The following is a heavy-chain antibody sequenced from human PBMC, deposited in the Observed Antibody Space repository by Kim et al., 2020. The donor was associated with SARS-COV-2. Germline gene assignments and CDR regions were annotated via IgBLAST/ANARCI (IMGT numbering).Heavy chain of an antibody. CDR2: IYYSGST. Sequence: SETLSLTCTVSGGSISSYYWSWIRQPPGKGLEWIGYIYYSGSTNYNPSLKSRVTISVDTSKNQFSLKLSTVTAADTAVYYCARGDHYYGSGSYSDYYYYYGMDVWGQGTTVTASS. J-gene: IGHJ6*02. CDR3: ARGDHYYGSGSYSDYYYYYGMDV. D-gene: IGHD3-10*01. V-gene: IGHV4-59*01. CDR1: GGSISSYY.